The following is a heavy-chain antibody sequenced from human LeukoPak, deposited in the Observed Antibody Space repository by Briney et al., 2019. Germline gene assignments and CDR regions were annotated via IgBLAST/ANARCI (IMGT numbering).Heavy chain of an antibody. V-gene: IGHV4-59*01. D-gene: IGHD6-19*01. J-gene: IGHJ4*02. CDR2: IYYSGST. CDR3: ASMDSSGWPFDY. Sequence: PSETPSLTCTVSGGSISSYYWSWIRQPPGKGLEWIGYIYYSGSTNYNPSLKSRVTISVDTSKNQFSLKLSSVTAADTAVYYCASMDSSGWPFDYWGQGTLVTVSS. CDR1: GGSISSYY.